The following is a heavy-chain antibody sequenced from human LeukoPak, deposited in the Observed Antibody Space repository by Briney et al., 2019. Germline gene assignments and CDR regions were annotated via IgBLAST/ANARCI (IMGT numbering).Heavy chain of an antibody. CDR3: AKFLPAHIVVANYYFDY. CDR2: ISGSGGST. J-gene: IGHJ4*02. CDR1: GFTFSSYA. Sequence: GGSLRLSCAASGFTFSSYAMSWVRQAPGKGLEWVSAISGSGGSTYYADSVKGRFTISRDNSKNTLYLQMNSLRAEDTAVYYCAKFLPAHIVVANYYFDYWGQGTLVTASS. V-gene: IGHV3-23*01. D-gene: IGHD2-21*01.